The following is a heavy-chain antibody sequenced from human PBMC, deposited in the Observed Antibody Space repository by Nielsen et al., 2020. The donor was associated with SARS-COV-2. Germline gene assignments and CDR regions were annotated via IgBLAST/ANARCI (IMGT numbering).Heavy chain of an antibody. CDR1: GFTFSSNA. Sequence: GGSLRLSFTASGFTFSSNAMSWVRQAPGKGLEWVPDISGSGGSTSYADSVKGRFTISRDNAKNSMYLQMNRLRAEDTAVYYYARDDRGYSYGYPFGYWGQGTLVTVSS. CDR2: ISGSGGST. J-gene: IGHJ4*02. CDR3: ARDDRGYSYGYPFGY. V-gene: IGHV3-23*01. D-gene: IGHD5-18*01.